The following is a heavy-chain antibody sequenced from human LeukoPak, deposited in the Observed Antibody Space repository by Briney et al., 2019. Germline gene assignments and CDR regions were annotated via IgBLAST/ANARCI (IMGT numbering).Heavy chain of an antibody. V-gene: IGHV3-30*01. CDR1: GFTFSNYA. CDR3: ARDSTYYYDSGSSGPHYFDN. CDR2: ISYGGTYE. J-gene: IGHJ4*02. D-gene: IGHD3-10*01. Sequence: GKSLRLSCAASGFTFSNYAMHWVRQAPGKGLEWVSLISYGGTYEYYADSVKGRFTISRDNSKNTLYLQLNSLRAEDTAVYYCARDSTYYYDSGSSGPHYFDNWGQGTLVTVSS.